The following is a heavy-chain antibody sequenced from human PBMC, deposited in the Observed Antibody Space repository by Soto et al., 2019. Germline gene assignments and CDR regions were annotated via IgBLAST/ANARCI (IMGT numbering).Heavy chain of an antibody. D-gene: IGHD6-19*01. CDR2: ITPMFGTG. CDR1: GGTFNRYA. Sequence: QVQLVQSGAEVKKPGSSVKVSCKASGGTFNRYAISWLRQAPGQGPEWMGGITPMFGTGNYAQKFQGRVTITAYESTTTVHMELRRLTSEDTAVYYCAQTLGSAVAGPGRFDLWGRGTRVIVSS. V-gene: IGHV1-69*12. CDR3: AQTLGSAVAGPGRFDL. J-gene: IGHJ2*01.